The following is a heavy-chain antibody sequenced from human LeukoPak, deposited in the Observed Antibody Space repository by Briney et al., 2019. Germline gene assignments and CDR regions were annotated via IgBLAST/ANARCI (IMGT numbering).Heavy chain of an antibody. CDR1: GGSISTSNYY. CDR2: IFYSGST. V-gene: IGHV4-39*07. Sequence: SETLSLTCTVSGGSISTSNYYWGWIRQPPGKGLEWIGNIFYSGSTYYSPSLRSRVTISLDTSRNQFSLKLNSVTAADTAVYYCARGHAKTAMARKRYYYYYMDVWGKGTTVTVSS. CDR3: ARGHAKTAMARKRYYYYYMDV. J-gene: IGHJ6*03. D-gene: IGHD5-18*01.